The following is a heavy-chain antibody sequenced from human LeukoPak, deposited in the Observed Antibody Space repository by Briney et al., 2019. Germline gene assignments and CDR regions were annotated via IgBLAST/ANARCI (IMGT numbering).Heavy chain of an antibody. V-gene: IGHV3-64*01. D-gene: IGHD3-3*01. CDR1: GFTFSSYW. Sequence: GGSLRLSCAASGFTFSSYWMSWVRQAPGKGLEYVSAISSNGGSTYYANSVKGRFTISRDNSKNTLYLQMGSLRAEDMAVYYCARAYDFWSGFSSGYYYYYMDVWGKGTTVTVSS. CDR2: ISSNGGST. CDR3: ARAYDFWSGFSSGYYYYYMDV. J-gene: IGHJ6*03.